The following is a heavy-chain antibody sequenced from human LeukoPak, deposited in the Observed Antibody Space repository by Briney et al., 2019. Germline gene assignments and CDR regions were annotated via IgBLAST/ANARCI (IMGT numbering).Heavy chain of an antibody. J-gene: IGHJ4*02. D-gene: IGHD3-3*02. CDR3: AKGHFEMTP. Sequence: GGSLRLSCAASGFTFSSYGMTWVRQAPGKGLEWVSYISSSSSTIYYADSMKGRFTISRDNAKNSLYLQMNSLRAEDTAVYYCAKGHFEMTPWGQGTLVTVSS. CDR1: GFTFSSYG. CDR2: ISSSSSTI. V-gene: IGHV3-48*04.